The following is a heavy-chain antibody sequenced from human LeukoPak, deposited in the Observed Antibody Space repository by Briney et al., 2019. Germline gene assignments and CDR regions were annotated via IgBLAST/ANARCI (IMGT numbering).Heavy chain of an antibody. J-gene: IGHJ1*01. Sequence: SGTLSLTCSVSGHSIINSYYWGWIRQPPGEGLEWIGSIYHSGSTYYNPSLKSRVTISIDTSKNQFSLKLNSVTAADTAVYYCARTVDSSGFSCFQHWGQGTLVTVSS. CDR3: ARTVDSSGFSCFQH. CDR2: IYHSGST. CDR1: GHSIINSYY. D-gene: IGHD3-22*01. V-gene: IGHV4-38-2*02.